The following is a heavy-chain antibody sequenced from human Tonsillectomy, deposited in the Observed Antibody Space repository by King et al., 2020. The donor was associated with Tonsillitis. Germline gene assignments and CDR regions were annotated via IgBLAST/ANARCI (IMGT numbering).Heavy chain of an antibody. CDR3: ARKYSSSPHSAGYYFDY. CDR2: ISSSGSTI. V-gene: IGHV3-48*03. CDR1: GFTFSTYE. D-gene: IGHD6-13*01. Sequence: VQLVESGGGLVQPGGSLRLSCAASGFTFSTYEMNWVRQAPGKGLEWLSYISSSGSTIHYADSVKGRFTISRDNAKNALYLQMNSLRAEDTAVYYCARKYSSSPHSAGYYFDYWGQGTLVTVSS. J-gene: IGHJ4*02.